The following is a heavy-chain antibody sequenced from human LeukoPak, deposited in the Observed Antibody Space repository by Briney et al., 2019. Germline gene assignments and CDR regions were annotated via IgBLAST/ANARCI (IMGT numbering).Heavy chain of an antibody. CDR2: FDPEDGET. J-gene: IGHJ6*03. V-gene: IGHV1-24*01. D-gene: IGHD1-26*01. CDR3: ATGSKGATRYYYYYMDV. CDR1: GYTLTELS. Sequence: ASVKVSCNVAGYTLTELSMHWMRQAPGTGHERMWGFDPEDGETIYAQKCQGRVTMTEDTSTDTAYMELSSLRSEDTAVYYCATGSKGATRYYYYYMDVWGKGTTVTVSS.